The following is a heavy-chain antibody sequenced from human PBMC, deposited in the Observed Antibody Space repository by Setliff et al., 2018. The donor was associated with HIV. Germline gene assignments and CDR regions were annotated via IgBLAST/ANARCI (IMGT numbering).Heavy chain of an antibody. J-gene: IGHJ6*03. Sequence: ENLSLTCTVSGGSINSDYWTWVRQPPGKGLEWIGSIYYSGSTNYNPSLNRRVTMSINTSKSQFSLKVTFVTAADTAVYFCARTTSLFPGIAAAQPWLYYHYMDVWGRGATVTVS. CDR2: IYYSGST. V-gene: IGHV4-59*08. CDR1: GGSINSDY. D-gene: IGHD6-13*01. CDR3: ARTTSLFPGIAAAQPWLYYHYMDV.